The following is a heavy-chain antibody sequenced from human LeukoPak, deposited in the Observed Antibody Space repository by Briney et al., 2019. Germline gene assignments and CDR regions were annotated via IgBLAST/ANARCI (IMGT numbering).Heavy chain of an antibody. CDR1: GFTFSTYS. D-gene: IGHD2-15*01. CDR2: IRGGGENT. Sequence: GGSLRLSCAASGFTFSTYSMSWLRQAPGKGLEWVSAIRGGGENTYYADSVKGRFTSSRDNSKDTLSLQMNSLRDEDTAVYYCAKISWDGRGTFYWGQGTLVTVSS. J-gene: IGHJ4*02. CDR3: AKISWDGRGTFY. V-gene: IGHV3-23*01.